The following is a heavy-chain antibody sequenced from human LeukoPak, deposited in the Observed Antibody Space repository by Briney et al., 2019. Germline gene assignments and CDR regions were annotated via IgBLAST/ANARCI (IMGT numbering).Heavy chain of an antibody. V-gene: IGHV4-38-2*02. D-gene: IGHD3-3*01. CDR2: IYHSGST. Sequence: SETLSLTCTVSGYSISSGYYWGWIRQPPGKGLEWIGSIYHSGSTYYNPSLKSRVTISVDTSKNQFSLKLSSVTAADTAVYYCARTSHSAIFGVVIIAGFDYWGQGTLVTVSS. CDR3: ARTSHSAIFGVVIIAGFDY. J-gene: IGHJ4*02. CDR1: GYSISSGYY.